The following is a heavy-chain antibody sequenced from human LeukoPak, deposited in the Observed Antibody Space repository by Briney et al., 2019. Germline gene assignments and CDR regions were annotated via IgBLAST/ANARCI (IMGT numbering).Heavy chain of an antibody. D-gene: IGHD3-16*02. Sequence: GGSLRLSCAASGFTFSSYEMNWVRQAPGKGLEWVSSISSSSSYIYYADSVKGRFTISRDNAKNSLYLQMNSLRAEDTAVYYCARDSDYDYVWGSYRYPYFDYWGQGTLVTVSS. CDR3: ARDSDYDYVWGSYRYPYFDY. J-gene: IGHJ4*02. V-gene: IGHV3-21*01. CDR1: GFTFSSYE. CDR2: ISSSSSYI.